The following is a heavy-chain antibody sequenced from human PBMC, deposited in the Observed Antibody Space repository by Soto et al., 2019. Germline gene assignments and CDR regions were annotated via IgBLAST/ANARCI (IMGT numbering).Heavy chain of an antibody. J-gene: IGHJ6*02. V-gene: IGHV1-2*02. CDR1: GYTFTGYY. Sequence: ASVKVSCKASGYTFTGYYMHWVRQAPGQGLEWMGWINPNSGGTNYAQKFQGRVTMTRDTSISTAYMELSRLRSDDTAVYYCARDRSKVAATLRYYYYGMDVWGQGTTVTSP. CDR3: ARDRSKVAATLRYYYYGMDV. CDR2: INPNSGGT. D-gene: IGHD2-15*01.